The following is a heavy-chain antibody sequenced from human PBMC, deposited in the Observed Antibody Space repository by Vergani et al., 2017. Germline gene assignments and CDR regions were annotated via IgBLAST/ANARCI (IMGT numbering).Heavy chain of an antibody. J-gene: IGHJ4*02. V-gene: IGHV1-18*01. CDR1: GYTFTSYG. Sequence: QVQLVQSGAEVKKPGASVKVSCKASGYTFTSYGISWVRQAPGQGLEWMGWISACNGNTNYAQKLQGRVTMTTDTATSTAYMELRSLRSDDTAVYYCARDNSDIVVVPAASQFDYWGQGTLVTVSS. CDR2: ISACNGNT. D-gene: IGHD2-2*01. CDR3: ARDNSDIVVVPAASQFDY.